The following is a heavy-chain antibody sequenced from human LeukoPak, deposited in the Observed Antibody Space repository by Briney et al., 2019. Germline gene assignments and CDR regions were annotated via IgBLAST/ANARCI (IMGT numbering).Heavy chain of an antibody. J-gene: IGHJ6*02. V-gene: IGHV4-59*08. D-gene: IGHD3-3*01. Sequence: SETLCLTCTVSGGSISSYYWSWIRQPPGKGLEWIGYIYYSGSTNYNPSLKSRVTISVDTSKNQFSLKLSSVTAADTAVYYCARSVVRADFWSGYYYNYYYYGMDVWGQGTTVTVSS. CDR3: ARSVVRADFWSGYYYNYYYYGMDV. CDR1: GGSISSYY. CDR2: IYYSGST.